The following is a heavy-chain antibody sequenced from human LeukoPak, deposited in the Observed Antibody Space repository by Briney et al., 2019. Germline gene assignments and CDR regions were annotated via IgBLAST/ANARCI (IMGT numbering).Heavy chain of an antibody. CDR3: AGGQMFTSGGFDD. Sequence: GGSLRLSCAASGFTFSSDAMNWVRQAQGKGLEWVSGISGSGGSTYYADSVKGRFTISRDDSKNTVNLQMNSLRAEDTALYYCAGGQMFTSGGFDDWGQGTLVTVSS. J-gene: IGHJ4*02. CDR2: ISGSGGST. CDR1: GFTFSSDA. D-gene: IGHD6-19*01. V-gene: IGHV3-23*01.